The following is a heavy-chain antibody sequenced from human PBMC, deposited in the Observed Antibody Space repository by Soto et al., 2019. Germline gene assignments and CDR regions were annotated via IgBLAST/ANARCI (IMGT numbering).Heavy chain of an antibody. CDR2: IHPGDSDT. Sequence: EVQLVQSGAEVKKPGESLKISCKGFGYNFTRYWIGWVRQMPGKGLEWMGIIHPGDSDTRYSPCFQGQVIISADKSTSTAHLEWSSLKASDTAMYYCTRQASNYDVSYYHFVMDVWGQGTTVTVS. J-gene: IGHJ6*02. CDR1: GYNFTRYW. V-gene: IGHV5-51*01. D-gene: IGHD3-16*01. CDR3: TRQASNYDVSYYHFVMDV.